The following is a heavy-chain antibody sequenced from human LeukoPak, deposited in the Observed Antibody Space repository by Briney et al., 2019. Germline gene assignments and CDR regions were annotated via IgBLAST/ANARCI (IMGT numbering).Heavy chain of an antibody. CDR3: ARGRDYGGNSKDFDY. CDR1: GGSISSYY. D-gene: IGHD4-23*01. V-gene: IGHV4-4*07. CDR2: IYTSGST. J-gene: IGHJ4*02. Sequence: SETLSLTCTVSGGSISSYYWSWLRQPAGKGLEWIGRIYTSGSTNYNPSLKSRVTMSVDTSKNQFSLKLSSVTAADTAVYYCARGRDYGGNSKDFDYWGRGTLVTVSS.